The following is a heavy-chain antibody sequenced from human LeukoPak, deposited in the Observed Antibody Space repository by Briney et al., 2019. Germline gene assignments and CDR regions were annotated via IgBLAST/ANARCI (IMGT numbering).Heavy chain of an antibody. J-gene: IGHJ6*02. D-gene: IGHD6-19*01. V-gene: IGHV3-66*01. CDR1: GFTVSSNY. CDR3: ARWVAGALDYYYGMDV. CDR2: IYSGGST. Sequence: GGSLRLSCAASGFTVSSNYMSWVRQAPGKGLEWVSVIYSGGSTYYADSVKGRFTISRDNSKNTLCFQMGSLRAEDMAVYYCARWVAGALDYYYGMDVWGQGTMVTVSS.